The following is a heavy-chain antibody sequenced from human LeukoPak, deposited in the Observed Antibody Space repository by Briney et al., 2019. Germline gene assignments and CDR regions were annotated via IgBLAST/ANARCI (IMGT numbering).Heavy chain of an antibody. J-gene: IGHJ4*02. CDR1: GFTFSSYS. Sequence: GGSLRLSCAASGFTFSSYSMNWVRQAPGNGLEWVSSISSSSSYIYYADSVKGRFTISRDNAKNSLYLQMNSLRAEDTAVYYCARVGEYWNTWEFDYWGQGTLVTVSS. V-gene: IGHV3-21*01. CDR3: ARVGEYWNTWEFDY. CDR2: ISSSSSYI. D-gene: IGHD1/OR15-1a*01.